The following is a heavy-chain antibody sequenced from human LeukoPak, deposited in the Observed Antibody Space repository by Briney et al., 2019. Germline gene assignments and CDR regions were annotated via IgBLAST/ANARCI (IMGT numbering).Heavy chain of an antibody. CDR2: INHSGST. V-gene: IGHV4-34*01. CDR1: GGSFSGYY. CDR3: ARPVSGSSGRYYNY. D-gene: IGHD6-19*01. J-gene: IGHJ4*02. Sequence: SGTLSLTCAVYGGSFSGYYWSWIRQPPGKGLEWIGEINHSGSTNYNPSLKSRVTISVDTSKNQFSLKLSSVTAADTAVYYCARPVSGSSGRYYNYWGQGTLVTVSS.